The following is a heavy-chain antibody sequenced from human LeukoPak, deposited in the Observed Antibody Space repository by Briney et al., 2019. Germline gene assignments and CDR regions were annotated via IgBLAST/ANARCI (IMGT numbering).Heavy chain of an antibody. V-gene: IGHV1-46*03. D-gene: IGHD2-2*02. J-gene: IGHJ3*02. CDR3: ATYHLGYCSSTSCYIYAFDI. CDR1: GYTFTSYN. CDR2: INPSGGST. Sequence: ASVKVSCKASGYTFTSYNMHWVRQAPGQGLEWMGIINPSGGSTSYAQKFQGRITMTRDTSTSTVYMELSSLRSEDTAVYYCATYHLGYCSSTSCYIYAFDIWGQGTMVTVSS.